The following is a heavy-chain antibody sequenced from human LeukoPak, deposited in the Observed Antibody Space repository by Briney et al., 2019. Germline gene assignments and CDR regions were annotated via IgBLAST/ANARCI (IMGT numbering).Heavy chain of an antibody. CDR2: ISYDGSNK. Sequence: GGSLRLSCAASGFTFSSYAMHWVRQAPGKGLEWVAVISYDGSNKYYADCVKGRFTISRDNSKNTLYLQMNSLRAEDTAVYYCKSPDYWGQGTLVTVSS. J-gene: IGHJ4*02. CDR1: GFTFSSYA. CDR3: KSPDY. V-gene: IGHV3-30-3*01.